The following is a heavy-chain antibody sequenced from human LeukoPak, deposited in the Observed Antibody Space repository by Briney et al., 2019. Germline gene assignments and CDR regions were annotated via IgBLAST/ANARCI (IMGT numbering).Heavy chain of an antibody. V-gene: IGHV3-66*01. Sequence: GGSLRLSCAASEFSVGSNYMTWVRQAPGKGLEWVSLIYSGGSTYYADSVKGRFTISRDNAKNSLYLQMNSLRAEDTAVYYCARGLNYYGSGSYFGSFWFDPWGQGTLVTVSS. J-gene: IGHJ5*02. CDR2: IYSGGST. CDR1: EFSVGSNY. D-gene: IGHD3-10*01. CDR3: ARGLNYYGSGSYFGSFWFDP.